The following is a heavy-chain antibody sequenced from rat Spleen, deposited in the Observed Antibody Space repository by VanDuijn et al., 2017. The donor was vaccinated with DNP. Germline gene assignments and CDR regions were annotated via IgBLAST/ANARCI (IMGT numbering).Heavy chain of an antibody. V-gene: IGHV5-22*01. J-gene: IGHJ3*01. CDR1: GFTFSNYD. CDR3: ARGTMMVVTPFAY. CDR2: ISYDGSST. Sequence: EVQLVESGGGLVQPGRSMKLSCAASGFTFSNYDMAWVRQAPTKGLEWVASISYDGSSTYYRDSVKGRFTISRDNAKSTLYLQMNSLRSEDTATYYCARGTMMVVTPFAYWGQGTPVTVSS. D-gene: IGHD1-12*02.